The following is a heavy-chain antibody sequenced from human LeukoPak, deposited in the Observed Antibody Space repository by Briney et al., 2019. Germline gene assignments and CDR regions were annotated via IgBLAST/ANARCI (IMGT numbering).Heavy chain of an antibody. CDR3: ARHIRQQTVDP. CDR1: GDSISSNSYY. J-gene: IGHJ5*02. CDR2: SHYSAST. D-gene: IGHD6-13*01. Sequence: SQTLSLTCTVSGDSISSNSYYAGWIRPPPGKGLEWNGSSHYSASTYSHPSRPSRPTISGDTSKNHFSLKLSSVPAADTAVYYGARHIRQQTVDPWGQGTLVTVSS. V-gene: IGHV4-39*01.